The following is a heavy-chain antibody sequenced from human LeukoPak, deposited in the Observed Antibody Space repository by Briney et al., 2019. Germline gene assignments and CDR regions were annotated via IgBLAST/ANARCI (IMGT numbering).Heavy chain of an antibody. Sequence: PSETLSLTCAVYGGSFSGYYWSWIRQPPGKGLEWIGEINHSGSTNYNPSLKSRVTISVDTSKDQFSLKLSSVTAADTAVYYCARRVVGATKSPFDYWGQGTLVTVSS. D-gene: IGHD1-26*01. CDR3: ARRVVGATKSPFDY. CDR1: GGSFSGYY. V-gene: IGHV4-34*01. CDR2: INHSGST. J-gene: IGHJ4*02.